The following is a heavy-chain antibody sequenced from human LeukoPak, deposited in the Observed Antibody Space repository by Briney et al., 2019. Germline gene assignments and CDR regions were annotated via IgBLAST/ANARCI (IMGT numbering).Heavy chain of an antibody. V-gene: IGHV3-21*01. Sequence: GRSLRLSCAASGFTLSRYGMNWVRQAPGKGLEWVSSISSSSKYIYYADSMKGRFTISRDNAKNSLYLQMNSLRGEDTAVYYCAREDRIVVVTAFSYYFDYWGQGTLVTVSS. D-gene: IGHD2-21*02. CDR1: GFTLSRYG. CDR3: AREDRIVVVTAFSYYFDY. J-gene: IGHJ4*02. CDR2: ISSSSKYI.